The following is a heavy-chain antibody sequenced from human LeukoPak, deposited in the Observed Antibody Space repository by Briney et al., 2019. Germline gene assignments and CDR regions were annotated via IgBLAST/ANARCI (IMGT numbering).Heavy chain of an antibody. CDR3: AKDMVQRNAVSDPFDI. D-gene: IGHD3-10*01. J-gene: IGHJ3*02. V-gene: IGHV3-23*01. CDR1: GFTFSDFA. Sequence: QPGGSLRLSCLASGFTFSDFAMNWVRQAPGKGLEWVSHVGGGRANTYYADSVKGRFTISRDDSKSTLYLHLTSLRADDTAVYFCAKDMVQRNAVSDPFDIWGQGTMVTVSS. CDR2: VGGGRANT.